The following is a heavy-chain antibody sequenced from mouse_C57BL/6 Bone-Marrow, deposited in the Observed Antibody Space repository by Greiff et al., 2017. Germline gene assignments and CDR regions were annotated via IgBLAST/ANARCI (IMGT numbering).Heavy chain of an antibody. D-gene: IGHD1-1*01. CDR1: GFTFSSYA. CDR3: TREGHYYGTDYFDY. Sequence: EVKLMESGEGLVKPGGSLKLSCAASGFTFSSYAMSWVRQTPEKRLEWVAYISSGGDYIYYADTVKGRFTISRDNARNTLYLQMSSLKSEDTAMYYCTREGHYYGTDYFDYWGQGTTLTVSS. V-gene: IGHV5-9-1*02. J-gene: IGHJ2*01. CDR2: ISSGGDYI.